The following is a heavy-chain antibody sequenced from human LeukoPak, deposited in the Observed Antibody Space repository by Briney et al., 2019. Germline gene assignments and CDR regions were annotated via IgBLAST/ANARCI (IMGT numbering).Heavy chain of an antibody. D-gene: IGHD3-10*01. CDR2: VGHSGTT. Sequence: PSETLSLTCAVYGGSLNDYLWSWVRQPPGQGLEWIRGVGHSGTTNYNPSLKSRVTISVDTAKNQFSLKLTSVTAADTAVYYCARELISARAAFDTWGQGTVVTVSS. J-gene: IGHJ3*02. V-gene: IGHV4-34*01. CDR1: GGSLNDYL. CDR3: ARELISARAAFDT.